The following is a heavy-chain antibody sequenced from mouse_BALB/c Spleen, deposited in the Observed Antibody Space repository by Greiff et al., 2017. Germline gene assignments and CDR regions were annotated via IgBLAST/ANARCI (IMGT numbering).Heavy chain of an antibody. CDR3: TRDGYDGYYYAMDY. Sequence: VQLQQPGAELVKPGASVKLSCKASGYTFTSYYMYWVKQRPGQGLEWIGGINPSNGGTNFNEKFKSKATLTVDKSSSTAYMQLSSLTSEDSAVYYCTRDGYDGYYYAMDYWGQGTSVTVSS. J-gene: IGHJ4*01. CDR2: INPSNGGT. CDR1: GYTFTSYY. V-gene: IGHV1S81*02. D-gene: IGHD2-2*01.